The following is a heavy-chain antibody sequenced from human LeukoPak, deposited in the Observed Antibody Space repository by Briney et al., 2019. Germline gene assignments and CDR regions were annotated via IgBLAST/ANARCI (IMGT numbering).Heavy chain of an antibody. CDR2: MNPNTGNT. D-gene: IGHD1-26*01. CDR1: GYTFTSYD. J-gene: IGHJ6*03. V-gene: IGHV1-8*02. CDR3: ARGALGGATYYYYMDV. Sequence: GASVKVSCKASGYTFTSYDINWVRQASGQGLEWMGWMNPNTGNTGYAQKFQGRVTMTRDTSISTAYMELSRLRSDDTAVYYCARGALGGATYYYYMDVWGKGTTVTVSS.